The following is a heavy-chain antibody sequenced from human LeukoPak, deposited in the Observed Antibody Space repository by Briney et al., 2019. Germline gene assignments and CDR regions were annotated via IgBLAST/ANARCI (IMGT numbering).Heavy chain of an antibody. CDR2: INHSGST. CDR3: ARKFPSAVAGTIDY. J-gene: IGHJ4*02. Sequence: SETLSLTCAVDGGSFSGYYWSWISQPPGKGLEWIGEINHSGSTNYNPSLKSRVTISVDTSKNQFSLKLSSVTAADTAVYYCARKFPSAVAGTIDYWGQGTLVTVSS. V-gene: IGHV4-34*01. D-gene: IGHD6-19*01. CDR1: GGSFSGYY.